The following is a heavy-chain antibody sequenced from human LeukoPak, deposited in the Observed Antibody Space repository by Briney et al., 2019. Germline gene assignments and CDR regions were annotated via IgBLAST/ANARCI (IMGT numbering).Heavy chain of an antibody. CDR1: GGSITSGSYY. J-gene: IGHJ5*02. CDR3: VSVGSSGWYLGSP. Sequence: PSETLSLTCTVSGGSITSGSYYWGWIRQPPGKGLEWIGSIYYSGSTYYNPSFKGRDTIPVDTSKNQFSLKLSSVTAADTAVYYCVSVGSSGWYLGSPWGQGTLVTVSS. V-gene: IGHV4-39*01. D-gene: IGHD6-19*01. CDR2: IYYSGST.